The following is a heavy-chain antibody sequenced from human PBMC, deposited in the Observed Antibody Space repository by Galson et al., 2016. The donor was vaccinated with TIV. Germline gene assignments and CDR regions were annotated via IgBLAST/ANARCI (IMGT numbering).Heavy chain of an antibody. D-gene: IGHD2-21*01. CDR3: ARPPYCGGDCYKYDQ. Sequence: SVKVSCKASGYTFTIYAMHWVRQAPGQRLEWMGWINAGNGNTKYSQKFQDRVTITRDSSANTAYMGLSSLRSEDTAVYYCARPPYCGGDCYKYDQWGQGTLVTVSS. CDR1: GYTFTIYA. V-gene: IGHV1-3*01. J-gene: IGHJ4*02. CDR2: INAGNGNT.